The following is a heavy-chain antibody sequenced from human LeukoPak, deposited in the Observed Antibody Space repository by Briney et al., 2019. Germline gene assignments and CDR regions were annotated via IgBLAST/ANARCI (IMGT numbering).Heavy chain of an antibody. V-gene: IGHV3-7*01. Sequence: GGSLRLSCAASGFTFSSYWMSWVRQAPGKGLEWVANIKQDGSEKNYVDSVKGRFTISRDNAKKSLYLQMNSLRAEDTAVYYCARDSTYYYGSGSYWDVWGQGTLVTVSS. J-gene: IGHJ4*02. D-gene: IGHD3-10*01. CDR1: GFTFSSYW. CDR3: ARDSTYYYGSGSYWDV. CDR2: IKQDGSEK.